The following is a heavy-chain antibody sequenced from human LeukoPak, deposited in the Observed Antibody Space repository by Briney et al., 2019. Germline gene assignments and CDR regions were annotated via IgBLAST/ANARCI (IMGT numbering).Heavy chain of an antibody. D-gene: IGHD3-10*01. CDR3: ARGPWELGYYYGMDV. CDR1: GGTXSSNA. V-gene: IGHV1-69*01. J-gene: IGHJ6*02. Sequence: SVKVSCKASGGTXSSNAISWVRQAPGQGLEWMGGIIPIFGTANYAQKFQGRVTITADESTSTAYMELSSLRSEDTAVYYCARGPWELGYYYGMDVWGQGTTVTVSS. CDR2: IIPIFGTA.